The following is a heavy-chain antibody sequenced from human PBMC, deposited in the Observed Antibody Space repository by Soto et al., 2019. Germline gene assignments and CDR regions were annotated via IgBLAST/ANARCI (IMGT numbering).Heavy chain of an antibody. CDR1: GGSISSYY. D-gene: IGHD4-17*01. CDR2: IYYSGST. V-gene: IGHV4-59*01. J-gene: IGHJ3*02. Sequence: PSETLSLTCTVSGGSISSYYWSWIRQPPGKGLEWIRYIYYSGSTNYNPSLKSRVTISVDTSKNQFSLKLSSVTAADTAVYYCARQYGDYVRGAFDIWGQGTMVTVSS. CDR3: ARQYGDYVRGAFDI.